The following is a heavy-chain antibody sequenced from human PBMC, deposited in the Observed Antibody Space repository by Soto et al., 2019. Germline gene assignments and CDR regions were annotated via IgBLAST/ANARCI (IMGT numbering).Heavy chain of an antibody. CDR3: VRFWPPPYSVSFTASTTAXDS. Sequence: SETLSLTCSVSGGSISGSSYYWGWIRQPPGKGLEWIGSIYRSGYTYDNPSLKGRLTISIDTSTNQFSLKLSSVTAADTAIYYCVRFWPPPYSVSFTASTTAXDSLAQRALLPISS. CDR1: GGSISGSSYY. V-gene: IGHV4-39*01. D-gene: IGHD3-16*01. CDR2: IYRSGYT. J-gene: IGHJ5*01.